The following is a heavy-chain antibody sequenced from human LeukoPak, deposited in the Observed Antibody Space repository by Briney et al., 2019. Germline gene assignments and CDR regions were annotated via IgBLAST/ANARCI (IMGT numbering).Heavy chain of an antibody. J-gene: IGHJ4*02. V-gene: IGHV4-39*07. D-gene: IGHD6-13*01. CDR1: GGSISSSSYY. CDR3: ARELDGIAAAAIFDY. Sequence: SETLSLTCTVSGGSISSSSYYWGWIRQPPGKGLEWIGSIYYSGSTYYNPSLKSRVIISVDTSKNQFSLKLSSVTAADTAVYYCARELDGIAAAAIFDYWGQGTLVTVSS. CDR2: IYYSGST.